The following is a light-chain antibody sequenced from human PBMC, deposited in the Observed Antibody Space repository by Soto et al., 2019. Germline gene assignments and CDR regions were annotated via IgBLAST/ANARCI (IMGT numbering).Light chain of an antibody. CDR2: DVS. Sequence: QSVLTQPASVSGSPGQSITISCTGTSSDVGGYNYVSWYQQHPGKAHKLMIYDVSNRPSGVSNRFSGSKSGNMASLTISWLQAEDEADYYCSSYTSSSTSVFGTGTKVTVL. J-gene: IGLJ1*01. CDR1: SSDVGGYNY. V-gene: IGLV2-14*01. CDR3: SSYTSSSTSV.